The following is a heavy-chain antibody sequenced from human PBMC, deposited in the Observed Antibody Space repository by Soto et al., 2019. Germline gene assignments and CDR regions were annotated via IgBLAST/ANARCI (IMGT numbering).Heavy chain of an antibody. CDR3: ARVRQGGDYGDDAFDI. J-gene: IGHJ3*02. CDR2: ISAYNGKT. Sequence: QVQLVQSGGEVKKPGASVKVSCKASGYTFTSYAFSWVRQAPGHGLEWMGWISAYNGKTNYAQKVQGRVKMTTDTSTSTAYMDLRSLRSDDTAVYYCARVRQGGDYGDDAFDIWGQGTMVTVSS. V-gene: IGHV1-18*01. D-gene: IGHD4-17*01. CDR1: GYTFTSYA.